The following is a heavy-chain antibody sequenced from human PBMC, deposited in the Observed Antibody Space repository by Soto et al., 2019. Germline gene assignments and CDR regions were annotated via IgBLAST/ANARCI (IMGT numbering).Heavy chain of an antibody. V-gene: IGHV4-59*01. J-gene: IGHJ5*02. CDR2: VSNTATT. CDR3: ARLVPAPTPSWFDP. CDR1: GASILNYY. D-gene: IGHD2-2*01. Sequence: SETLSLTCTVSGASILNYYWAWIRQSPGGGLESIRYVSNTATTTYNPSLKNRVTISVDASKNQFYLKLSSVTAADTAVYYGARLVPAPTPSWFDPWGQGTLVTVSS.